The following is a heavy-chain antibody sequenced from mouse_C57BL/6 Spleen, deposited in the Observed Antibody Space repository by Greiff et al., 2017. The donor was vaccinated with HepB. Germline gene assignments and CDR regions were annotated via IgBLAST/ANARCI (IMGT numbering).Heavy chain of an antibody. CDR2: IDPSDSYT. V-gene: IGHV1-69*01. D-gene: IGHD1-1*01. CDR1: GYTFTSYW. CDR3: ARGGSYYGSSYPDY. Sequence: QVQLQQPGAELVMPGASVKLSCKASGYTFTSYWMHWVKQRPGQGLEWIGEIDPSDSYTNYNQKFKGKSTLTVDKSSSTAYMQLSSLTSEDSAVYYCARGGSYYGSSYPDYWGQGTTLTVSS. J-gene: IGHJ2*01.